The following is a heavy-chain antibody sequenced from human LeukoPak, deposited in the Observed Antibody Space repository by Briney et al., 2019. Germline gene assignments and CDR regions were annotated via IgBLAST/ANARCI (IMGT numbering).Heavy chain of an antibody. CDR1: GGTFSSYA. Sequence: SVKVSFTSSGGTFSSYAISWVRQAPGQGLEWMGRIIPILGIANYAQKFQGRVTMTRDTSTSTVYMELSSLRSEDTAVYYCARDCGMVRGTVDYWGERWLLTVSS. V-gene: IGHV1-69*04. CDR2: IIPILGIA. D-gene: IGHD3-10*01. J-gene: IGHJ4*02. CDR3: ARDCGMVRGTVDY.